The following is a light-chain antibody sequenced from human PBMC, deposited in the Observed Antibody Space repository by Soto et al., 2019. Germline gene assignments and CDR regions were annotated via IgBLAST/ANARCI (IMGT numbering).Light chain of an antibody. CDR2: AAS. V-gene: IGKV1-27*01. CDR3: QKYDGAPKT. CDR1: QGIGKY. Sequence: DFHIPHSPSSLSASVGDIVTITYRASQGIGKYLAWYQQKAGKVPNLLIYAASTLQSGVPSRFSGSGSGTDFTLTISSLQPEDVATYYCQKYDGAPKTFGQGTNVDFK. J-gene: IGKJ1*01.